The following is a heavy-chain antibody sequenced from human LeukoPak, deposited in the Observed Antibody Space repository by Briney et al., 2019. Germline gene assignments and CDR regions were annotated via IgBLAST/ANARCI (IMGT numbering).Heavy chain of an antibody. V-gene: IGHV3-7*01. CDR3: ARSKRVWFGVGGAFDI. D-gene: IGHD3-10*01. Sequence: GGSLRLSCATFGFNFSRYWINWVRQAPGKGLEWVANIKEDGNEKFYLDSVKGRFAISRDTAKKSVHLQMNSLRAEDTAVYYCARSKRVWFGVGGAFDIWGQGTMVTASS. J-gene: IGHJ3*02. CDR1: GFNFSRYW. CDR2: IKEDGNEK.